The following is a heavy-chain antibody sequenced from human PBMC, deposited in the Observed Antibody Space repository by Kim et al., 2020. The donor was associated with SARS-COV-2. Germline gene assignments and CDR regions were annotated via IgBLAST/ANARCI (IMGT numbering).Heavy chain of an antibody. V-gene: IGHV3-48*03. J-gene: IGHJ4*02. D-gene: IGHD4-17*01. Sequence: ADSVEGRFSIFRENAKHSLFLQMNSLRAEDTAVYYCTRDNPTVADFDSWGQGTLVTISS. CDR3: TRDNPTVADFDS.